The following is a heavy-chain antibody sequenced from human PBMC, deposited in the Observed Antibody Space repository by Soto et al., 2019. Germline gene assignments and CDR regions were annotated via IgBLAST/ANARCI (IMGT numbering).Heavy chain of an antibody. Sequence: PGGSLRLSCAASGFTFSSYGIHWVRQAPGEGLEWVALISYDGSNKYYADSVKGRFTISRDNSKNTLYLQMNSLRAEDTAMYYCAKDAPYYYDSSGYYGPFGYWGQGTLVTVSS. V-gene: IGHV3-30*18. CDR2: ISYDGSNK. J-gene: IGHJ4*02. CDR3: AKDAPYYYDSSGYYGPFGY. D-gene: IGHD3-22*01. CDR1: GFTFSSYG.